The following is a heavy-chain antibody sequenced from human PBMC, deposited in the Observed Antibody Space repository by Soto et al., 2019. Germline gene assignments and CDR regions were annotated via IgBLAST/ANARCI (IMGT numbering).Heavy chain of an antibody. J-gene: IGHJ6*02. D-gene: IGHD3-22*01. CDR3: ARDPNDSSAYYHHYYYGMDV. Sequence: QIQLMQSGAELKKPGASVKVSCKGSGYTFTSYGIHWVRQAPGQRLEWTGWINAGNGNTKYLEKFQGRVTITRDTYASTAYLELSSLRSEDTAVYYCARDPNDSSAYYHHYYYGMDVWGQGTTVTVSS. V-gene: IGHV1-3*01. CDR1: GYTFTSYG. CDR2: INAGNGNT.